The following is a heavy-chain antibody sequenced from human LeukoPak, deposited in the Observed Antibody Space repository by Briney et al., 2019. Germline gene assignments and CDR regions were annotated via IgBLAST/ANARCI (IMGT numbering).Heavy chain of an antibody. Sequence: ASVTVSCKASGYTFTGYYMHWVRQAPGQGLEWMGWINPNSGGTNYAQTFQGRVTMTRDTSISTAYMELSRLRSDDTAVYYCAREGILTGYFDYWGQGNLVTVSS. CDR1: GYTFTGYY. J-gene: IGHJ4*02. CDR2: INPNSGGT. D-gene: IGHD3-9*01. V-gene: IGHV1-2*02. CDR3: AREGILTGYFDY.